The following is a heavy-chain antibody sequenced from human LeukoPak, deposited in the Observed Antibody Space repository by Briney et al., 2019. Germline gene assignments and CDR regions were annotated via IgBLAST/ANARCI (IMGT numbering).Heavy chain of an antibody. J-gene: IGHJ4*02. CDR1: GFTFSTYW. Sequence: PGGSLRLSCAASGFTFSTYWMSWVRQAPGKGLECVANIKEDGSDKYYVDSVKGRFTISRDNAKSSLYLQMNSLRVEDTALYYCARVQSGGGLAAAGPFDYWGQGTLVTVSS. CDR2: IKEDGSDK. D-gene: IGHD6-13*01. CDR3: ARVQSGGGLAAAGPFDY. V-gene: IGHV3-7*03.